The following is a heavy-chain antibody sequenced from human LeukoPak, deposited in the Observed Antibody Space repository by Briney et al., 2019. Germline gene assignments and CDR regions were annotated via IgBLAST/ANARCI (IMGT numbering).Heavy chain of an antibody. CDR1: GFTFSSYW. V-gene: IGHV3-7*01. D-gene: IGHD3-10*01. Sequence: GGSLRLSCAASGFTFSSYWMSWVRQAPGKGLEWVANIKQDGSEKYYVDSVKGRFTISRDNAKNSLYLQMNSLRAEDTTVYYCARDRSVLLWFGESHFDYWGQGTLVTVSS. J-gene: IGHJ4*02. CDR3: ARDRSVLLWFGESHFDY. CDR2: IKQDGSEK.